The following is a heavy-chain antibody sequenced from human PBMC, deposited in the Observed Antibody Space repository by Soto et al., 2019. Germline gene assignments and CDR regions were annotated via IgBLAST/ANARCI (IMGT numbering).Heavy chain of an antibody. V-gene: IGHV3-23*01. CDR3: ANGRATYGLLTHDY. D-gene: IGHD3-10*01. J-gene: IGHJ4*02. Sequence: GGSLRLSCVTSRFSFNTFAMSWVRQAPGKGLEWVSAINGGGENTYYADSVKGRFAISRDNSRNTLYLQMNSLTAEDTAVYYCANGRATYGLLTHDYWGQGTLVTVSS. CDR2: INGGGENT. CDR1: RFSFNTFA.